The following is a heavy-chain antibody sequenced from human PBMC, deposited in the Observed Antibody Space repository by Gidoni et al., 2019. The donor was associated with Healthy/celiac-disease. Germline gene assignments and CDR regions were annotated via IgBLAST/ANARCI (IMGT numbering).Heavy chain of an antibody. CDR3: ARDQGIAARTTYYYYYYGMDV. Sequence: QVQLVESGGGVVQPGRSLRLSCAASGFTFSSYAMHWVRQAPGKGLEWVAVISYDGSNKYYADSVKGRFTISRDNSKNTLYLQMNSLRAEDTAVYYCARDQGIAARTTYYYYYYGMDVWGQGTTVTVSS. D-gene: IGHD6-6*01. V-gene: IGHV3-30*04. CDR1: GFTFSSYA. CDR2: ISYDGSNK. J-gene: IGHJ6*02.